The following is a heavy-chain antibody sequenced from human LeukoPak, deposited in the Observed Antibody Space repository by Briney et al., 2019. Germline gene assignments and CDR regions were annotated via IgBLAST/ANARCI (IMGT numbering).Heavy chain of an antibody. CDR2: IIAIFGTA. CDR3: AVGYCSGGSCYSPGWFDP. J-gene: IGHJ5*02. D-gene: IGHD2-15*01. Sequence: SVRVSCTASGVTFSSYAISWVRQAPGQGLEWMGGIIAIFGTANYAQNFQGRVTITADESTSTAYMELSSLRSEDTAVYYCAVGYCSGGSCYSPGWFDPWGQGTLVTVSS. CDR1: GVTFSSYA. V-gene: IGHV1-69*13.